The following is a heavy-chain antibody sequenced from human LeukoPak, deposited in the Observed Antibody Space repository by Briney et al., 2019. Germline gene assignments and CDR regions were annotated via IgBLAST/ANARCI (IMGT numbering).Heavy chain of an antibody. CDR1: GFTFSSYG. CDR2: ISGSGGST. J-gene: IGHJ4*02. CDR3: AKDITMVRGVDY. Sequence: GGSLRLSCAASGFTFSSYGMNWVRQAPGKGLEWVSAISGSGGSTYYADSVKGRFTISRDNSKNTLYLQMNSLRVEDTAVYYCAKDITMVRGVDYWGQGTLVTVSS. D-gene: IGHD3-10*01. V-gene: IGHV3-23*01.